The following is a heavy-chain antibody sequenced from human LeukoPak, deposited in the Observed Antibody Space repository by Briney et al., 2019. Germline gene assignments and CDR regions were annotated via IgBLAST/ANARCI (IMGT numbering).Heavy chain of an antibody. CDR1: GFTFSTHA. D-gene: IGHD4-17*01. J-gene: IGHJ6*02. CDR3: ARAIYGDYASTDYYYYYGLDV. CDR2: ITINGGST. Sequence: GGSLRLSCVASGFTFSTHAMHWVRQAPGKGLEYVSGITINGGSTYYLNSVKGRFTVSRDNSKNTLCLQMGSLRAEDMAVYYCARAIYGDYASTDYYYYYGLDVWGQGTTVTVSS. V-gene: IGHV3-64*01.